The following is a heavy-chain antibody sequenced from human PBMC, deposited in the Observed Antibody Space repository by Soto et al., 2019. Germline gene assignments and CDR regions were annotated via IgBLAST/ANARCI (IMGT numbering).Heavy chain of an antibody. J-gene: IGHJ5*02. CDR2: ISAYNGNT. V-gene: IGHV1-18*01. CDR3: ARDDLDPDTIFGVEGGWLDP. D-gene: IGHD3-3*01. Sequence: ASVKVSCKASGYTFTSYGISWVRQAPGQGLEWMGWISAYNGNTNYAQKLQGRVTMTTDTSTSTAYMELRSLRSDDTAVYYCARDDLDPDTIFGVEGGWLDPWGQGTLVTVSS. CDR1: GYTFTSYG.